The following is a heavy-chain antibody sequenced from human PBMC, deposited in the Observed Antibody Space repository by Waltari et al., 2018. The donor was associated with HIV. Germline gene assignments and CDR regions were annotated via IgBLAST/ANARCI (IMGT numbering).Heavy chain of an antibody. CDR1: GFNFDDYA. Sequence: EVQLVESGGGLVQPGRSLRLPCTASGFNFDDYAMHWVRQPPGKGLEWVSSISWHSTRITYADSVKGRFTISRDNAKKSLYLQMDSLRPEDTAFYYCSRGPMYNWFDPWGQGTLVTVSS. V-gene: IGHV3-9*01. D-gene: IGHD3-10*02. CDR3: SRGPMYNWFDP. CDR2: ISWHSTRI. J-gene: IGHJ5*02.